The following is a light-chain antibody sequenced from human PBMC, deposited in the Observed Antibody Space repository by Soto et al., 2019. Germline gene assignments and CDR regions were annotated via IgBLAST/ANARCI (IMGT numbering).Light chain of an antibody. CDR1: SSDCGGYNY. CDR3: RSSRSSTTLEV. Sequence: QSVLTQPASVSASPGHSSTISCTGTSSDCGGYNYFSWYQQHPGKAPKLMIFEVSNRPSGVSNRFSGSKSGNTASLTISGLQAEDEADYYCRSSRSSTTLEVLGTGTKV. CDR2: EVS. J-gene: IGLJ1*01. V-gene: IGLV2-14*01.